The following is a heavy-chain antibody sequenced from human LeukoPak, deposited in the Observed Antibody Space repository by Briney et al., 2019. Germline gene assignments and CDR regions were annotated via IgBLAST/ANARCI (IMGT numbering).Heavy chain of an antibody. J-gene: IGHJ4*02. V-gene: IGHV3-11*01. CDR1: GFTVSSNY. D-gene: IGHD3-10*01. Sequence: GGSLRLSCAASGFTVSSNYMIWVRQAPGKGLEWLSYIRSSGSTIYYADSVKGRFTISRDNAKNSLYLQMNSLRAEDTAVYYCARAVRGGYYFDYWGQGTLVTVSS. CDR3: ARAVRGGYYFDY. CDR2: IRSSGSTI.